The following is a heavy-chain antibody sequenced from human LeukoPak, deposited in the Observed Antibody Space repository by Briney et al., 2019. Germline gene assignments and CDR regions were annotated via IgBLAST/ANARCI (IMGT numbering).Heavy chain of an antibody. CDR1: GGSISSGGYS. J-gene: IGHJ4*02. D-gene: IGHD6-13*01. CDR2: IYHSGST. V-gene: IGHV4-30-2*01. CDR3: ARVLVQLGIIDY. Sequence: SETLSLTCAVSGGSISSGGYSWSWIRQPPGKGLEWIGYIYHSGSTYYNPSLKSRVTISVDRSKNQFSLKLSSVTAADTAVYYCARVLVQLGIIDYWGQGTLVTVSS.